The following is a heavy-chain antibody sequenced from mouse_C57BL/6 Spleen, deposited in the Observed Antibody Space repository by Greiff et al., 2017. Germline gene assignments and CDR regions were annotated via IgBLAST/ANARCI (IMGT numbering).Heavy chain of an antibody. CDR1: GYTFTSYW. Sequence: VQLQQPGAELVKPGASVKLSCKASGYTFTSYWMHWVKQRPGQGLEWIGMIHPNSGSTNYNEKFKSKATLTVDKSSSTDYMQLSSLTTEDSAVYYGYSSGYDCDYWGQGTTLTVSS. V-gene: IGHV1-64*01. D-gene: IGHD3-2*02. J-gene: IGHJ2*01. CDR3: YSSGYDCDY. CDR2: IHPNSGST.